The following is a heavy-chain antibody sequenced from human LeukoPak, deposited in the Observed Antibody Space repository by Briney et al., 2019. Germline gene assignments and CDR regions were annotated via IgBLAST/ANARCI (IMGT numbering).Heavy chain of an antibody. CDR3: AKDFRIGYSAHFDY. J-gene: IGHJ4*02. Sequence: PAGGSLRLSCVGSGFTLRSHAMSWVRQAPEKGLEFVSGIYENGGTTYYADSVKGRFSISRDNSKNTLYLQMDSLRGEDTAVYYCAKDFRIGYSAHFDYWGQGALVTVSS. V-gene: IGHV3-23*01. CDR2: IYENGGTT. CDR1: GFTLRSHA. D-gene: IGHD2-21*01.